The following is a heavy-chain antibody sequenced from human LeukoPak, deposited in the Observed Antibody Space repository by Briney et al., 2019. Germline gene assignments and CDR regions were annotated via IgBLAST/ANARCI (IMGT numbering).Heavy chain of an antibody. CDR3: AKDAVLKAYGDYVDY. J-gene: IGHJ4*02. Sequence: GGSLRLFCAASGFTFSSYGMHWVRQAPGKGLEWVADISGSGGSTYYANSVKGRFTISRDNSKNTLYLQMNSLRAEDTAVYYCAKDAVLKAYGDYVDYWGQGTLVTVSS. CDR1: GFTFSSYG. D-gene: IGHD4-17*01. V-gene: IGHV3-23*01. CDR2: ISGSGGST.